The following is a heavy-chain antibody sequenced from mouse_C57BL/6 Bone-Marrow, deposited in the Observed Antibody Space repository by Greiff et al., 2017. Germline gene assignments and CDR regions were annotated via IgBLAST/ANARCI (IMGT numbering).Heavy chain of an antibody. CDR1: GYTFTDYY. Sequence: VQLQQSGPELVKPGASVKISCKASGYTFTDYYMNWVKQSHGQSLEWIGDINPNTGGTSYNQKFKGKATLTVDTSSSTAYMELRSLTSEDSAVYYCAPHYYGSSFQDAYWGQGTLVTVSA. D-gene: IGHD1-1*01. CDR2: INPNTGGT. V-gene: IGHV1-26*01. CDR3: APHYYGSSFQDAY. J-gene: IGHJ3*01.